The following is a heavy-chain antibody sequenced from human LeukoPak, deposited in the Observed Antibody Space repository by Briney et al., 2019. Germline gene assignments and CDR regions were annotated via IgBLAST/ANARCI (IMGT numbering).Heavy chain of an antibody. CDR2: IYSDGSST. V-gene: IGHV3-74*01. J-gene: IGHJ3*02. Sequence: GGSLRLSCAASGFTFSSYWMHWVRQAPGKGLVWVSRIYSDGSSTNYADSVKGRFTISRDNAKNTLYLQMNSLRAEDTAVYYCARGEYCSGGSRYSAAFDIWGQGTMVTAYS. D-gene: IGHD2-15*01. CDR3: ARGEYCSGGSRYSAAFDI. CDR1: GFTFSSYW.